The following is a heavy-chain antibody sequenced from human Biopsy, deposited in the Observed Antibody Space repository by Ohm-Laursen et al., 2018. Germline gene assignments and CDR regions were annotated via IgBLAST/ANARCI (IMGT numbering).Heavy chain of an antibody. J-gene: IGHJ6*02. CDR3: ARDSSRRAREGGMDV. CDR1: GFSVSSYD. D-gene: IGHD6-6*01. Sequence: SLRLSCTASGFSVSSYDMNWVCQAPGKGLEWISYISNTSSHIYEADSVRGRFTVVTDIAKNSLYLQLNSLRVEDTAVYYCARDSSRRAREGGMDVWGQGTTVTVSS. CDR2: ISNTSSHI. V-gene: IGHV3-21*01.